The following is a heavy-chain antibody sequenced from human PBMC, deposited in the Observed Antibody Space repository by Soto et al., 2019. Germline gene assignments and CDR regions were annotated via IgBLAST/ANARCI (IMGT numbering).Heavy chain of an antibody. Sequence: GGSLRLSCAASGFTFSRYGMHWVRQAPGKGLEWVAVIWYDGSDKYYADSVKGRFTISRDNSKNTLYLQMNSLRGEDTALYYCARGYYYDSSGSPLDYWAVGTLVTVSS. CDR1: GFTFSRYG. V-gene: IGHV3-33*01. D-gene: IGHD3-22*01. J-gene: IGHJ4*02. CDR2: IWYDGSDK. CDR3: ARGYYYDSSGSPLDY.